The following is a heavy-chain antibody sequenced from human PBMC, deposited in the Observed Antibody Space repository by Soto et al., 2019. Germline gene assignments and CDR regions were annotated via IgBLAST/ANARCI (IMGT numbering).Heavy chain of an antibody. Sequence: ASVKVSCKASGGTFSSYAISWVRQAPGRGLEWMGWISPYNGNTKYAQKLQGRVTMTTDTSTSTAYMELRSLRSDDTAVFYCAREMVRGVGSDYWGQGTLVTVSS. D-gene: IGHD3-10*01. V-gene: IGHV1-18*01. J-gene: IGHJ4*02. CDR3: AREMVRGVGSDY. CDR1: GGTFSSYA. CDR2: ISPYNGNT.